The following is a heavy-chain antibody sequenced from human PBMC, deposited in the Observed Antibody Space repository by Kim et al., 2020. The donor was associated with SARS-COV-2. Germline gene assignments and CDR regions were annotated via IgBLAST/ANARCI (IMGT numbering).Heavy chain of an antibody. V-gene: IGHV3-30*04. J-gene: IGHJ3*02. Sequence: GGSLRLSCAASGFTFSSYAMHWVRQAPGKGLEWVAVISYDGSNKYYADSVKGRFTISRDNSKNTLYLQMNSLRAEDTAVYYCARDLRQWLVGDAFDIWG. CDR1: GFTFSSYA. CDR3: ARDLRQWLVGDAFDI. CDR2: ISYDGSNK. D-gene: IGHD6-19*01.